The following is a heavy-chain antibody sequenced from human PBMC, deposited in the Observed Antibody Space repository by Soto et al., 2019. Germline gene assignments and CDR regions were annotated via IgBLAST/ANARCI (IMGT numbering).Heavy chain of an antibody. CDR3: ALKGAHFAYSLDF. CDR1: GYTFTTYD. Sequence: QVHLVQSGAEVEAPGASVKVSCKTSGYTFTTYDINWVRQATGQGLEWMGWMNPDNGNTGYAQQFEGRVTMTRDTSTNTAYMELSSLRSDDAAIYYCALKGAHFAYSLDFWGQGTLITVS. V-gene: IGHV1-8*01. D-gene: IGHD3-16*01. J-gene: IGHJ1*01. CDR2: MNPDNGNT.